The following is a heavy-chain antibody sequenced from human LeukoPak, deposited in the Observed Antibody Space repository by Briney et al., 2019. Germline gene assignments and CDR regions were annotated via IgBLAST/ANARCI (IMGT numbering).Heavy chain of an antibody. Sequence: SETLSLTCAVYGGSFSGYYWSWIRQPPGKGLEWIGEINHSGRTNYNPSLKSRVTISVDTSENQFSLKLTSVTAADTAVYYCARGMNSSGWLDDDWGQGTLVTVSS. CDR3: ARGMNSSGWLDDD. CDR1: GGSFSGYY. CDR2: INHSGRT. V-gene: IGHV4-34*01. J-gene: IGHJ4*02. D-gene: IGHD6-19*01.